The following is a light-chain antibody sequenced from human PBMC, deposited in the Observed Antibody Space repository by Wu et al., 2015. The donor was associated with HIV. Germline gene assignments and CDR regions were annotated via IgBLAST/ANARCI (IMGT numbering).Light chain of an antibody. J-gene: IGKJ1*01. CDR3: QHYDNWRLT. V-gene: IGKV3-15*01. Sequence: EIVLTQSPGTLSLSPGERATLSCRASQSVSSNLAWYQQKPGQAPRLLIYGASTRATGIPARFSGSGSGTEFTLTISSLLSEDFAVYYCQHYDNWRLTFGQGTKVELK. CDR2: GAS. CDR1: QSVSSN.